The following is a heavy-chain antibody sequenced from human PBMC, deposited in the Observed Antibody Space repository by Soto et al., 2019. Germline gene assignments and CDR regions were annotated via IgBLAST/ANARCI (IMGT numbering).Heavy chain of an antibody. CDR1: GGSISSYY. J-gene: IGHJ4*02. D-gene: IGHD3-10*01. CDR3: ARRWFGEPVDY. CDR2: IYYSGST. V-gene: IGHV4-59*08. Sequence: QVQLQESGPGLVKPSETLSLTCTVSGGSISSYYWSWIRQPPGKGLEWIGYIYYSGSTNYNPSLKSRLTLSVDTSKNPFSLKLSSVTAADTAVYYCARRWFGEPVDYWGQGTLVTVSS.